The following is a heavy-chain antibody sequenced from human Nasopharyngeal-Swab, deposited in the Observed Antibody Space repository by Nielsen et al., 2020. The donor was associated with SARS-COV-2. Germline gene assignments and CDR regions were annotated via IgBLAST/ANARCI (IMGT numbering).Heavy chain of an antibody. J-gene: IGHJ4*02. CDR2: ISYDGRNK. CDR1: GFTFADSA. V-gene: IGHV3-30*04. D-gene: IGHD3-22*01. CDR3: ARDGREYYYFDSSEVGFDY. Sequence: GESLKISCTGSGFTFADSALSWVRQAPGKGLEWVTFISYDGRNKYYADSVKGRFTISRDNSKNTLYLQMNSLRAEDTAVYYCARDGREYYYFDSSEVGFDYWGQGTLVTVSS.